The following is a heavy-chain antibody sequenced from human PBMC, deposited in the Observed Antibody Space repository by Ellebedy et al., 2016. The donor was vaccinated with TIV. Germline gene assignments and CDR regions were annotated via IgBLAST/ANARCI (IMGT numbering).Heavy chain of an antibody. CDR2: IKHDGSEK. D-gene: IGHD3-16*01. Sequence: GESLKISCAASGFTFSSYWMSWVRQVRQAPGKGLEWVANIKHDGSEKSYVDSVTGRFTISRDNAKNSLYLQMNSLRAEDTAVYYCASGHRGISFGIWGQGTMVTVSS. CDR1: GFTFSSYW. CDR3: ASGHRGISFGI. J-gene: IGHJ3*02. V-gene: IGHV3-7*03.